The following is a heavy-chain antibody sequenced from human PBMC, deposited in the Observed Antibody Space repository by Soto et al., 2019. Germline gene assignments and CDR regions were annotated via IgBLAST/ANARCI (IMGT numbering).Heavy chain of an antibody. Sequence: EVQLLESGGGLVQPGGSLRLSCAASGFTFTTYAMNWVRQAPGKRLEWVSAISGSGGSTYYADSVKGRFTISRDNSKNTLYLQMNSLRAEDTAIYYCAKAPESNYFVGATFGDIWGQGTIVTVAS. CDR3: AKAPESNYFVGATFGDI. CDR2: ISGSGGST. J-gene: IGHJ3*02. V-gene: IGHV3-23*01. D-gene: IGHD1-26*01. CDR1: GFTFTTYA.